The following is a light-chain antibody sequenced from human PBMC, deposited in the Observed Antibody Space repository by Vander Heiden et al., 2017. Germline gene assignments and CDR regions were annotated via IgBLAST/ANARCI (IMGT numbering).Light chain of an antibody. V-gene: IGLV6-57*02. Sequence: NFILTQPHSVPDSPGKTVTISCTGSSGSIVSNYVQWYQQRPGSAPTTVIYENNQRPSGVPDRFSGSIDRSSNSASLTISGLKTEDEADYYCQSYDSTNEGVFGGGTRLTVL. CDR3: QSYDSTNEGV. CDR2: ENN. CDR1: SGSIVSNY. J-gene: IGLJ3*02.